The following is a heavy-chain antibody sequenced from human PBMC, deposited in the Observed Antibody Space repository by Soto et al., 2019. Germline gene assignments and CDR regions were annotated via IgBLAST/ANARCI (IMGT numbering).Heavy chain of an antibody. CDR3: ARHLTYCSAGSCYSDFPYYGMDV. CDR1: GGSISSSSYY. CDR2: IFYSGST. D-gene: IGHD2-15*01. J-gene: IGHJ6*02. Sequence: SETLSLTCTVSGGSISSSSYYWGWIRQPPGKGLEWIGSIFYSGSTYYNPSLKSRVTISVDTSKNQFSLKLSSVTAADTAVYYCARHLTYCSAGSCYSDFPYYGMDVWGQGTTVTVSS. V-gene: IGHV4-39*01.